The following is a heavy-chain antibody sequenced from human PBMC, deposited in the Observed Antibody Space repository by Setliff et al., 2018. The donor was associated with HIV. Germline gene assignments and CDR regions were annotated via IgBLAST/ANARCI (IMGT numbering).Heavy chain of an antibody. D-gene: IGHD3-22*01. CDR3: AREAMYYYDTSGHPQGFDY. CDR1: GVSFSTDMYY. Sequence: PSETLSLTCTVSGVSFSTDMYYWGWIRQPPGKGLEWIGSIYYSGSTYYNPSLKSRVTISLGTSRWQFSLTLNSVSAADTAVYFCAREAMYYYDTSGHPQGFDYWGQGTLVNVSS. J-gene: IGHJ4*02. V-gene: IGHV4-31*02. CDR2: IYYSGST.